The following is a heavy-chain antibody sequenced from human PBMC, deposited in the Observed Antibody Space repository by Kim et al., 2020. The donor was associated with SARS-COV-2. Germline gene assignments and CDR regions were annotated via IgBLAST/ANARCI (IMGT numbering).Heavy chain of an antibody. CDR2: IFYSGSI. CDR1: GGSVSSGDHY. J-gene: IGHJ6*01. V-gene: IGHV4-31*03. Sequence: SETLSLTYTVSGGSVSSGDHYWTWIRQHSGRGLEWIGYIFYSGSIFYNPSLKSRITLSLDTSKNQFSLKLTSMTAADTAVYFCARGPSRLNWNYG. D-gene: IGHD1-1*01. CDR3: ARGPSRLNWNYG.